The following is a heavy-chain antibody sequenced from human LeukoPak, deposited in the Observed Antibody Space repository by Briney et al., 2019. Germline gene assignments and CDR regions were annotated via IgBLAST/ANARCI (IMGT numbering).Heavy chain of an antibody. J-gene: IGHJ4*02. CDR2: ISSGSSCI. V-gene: IGHV3-21*01. D-gene: IGHD3-22*01. Sequence: GGSLRLSCAASGSTFSSYSMKWVRQAPGKGLEWVSSISSGSSCIYYADSVKGRFTVSRDNAKNSLYLQMSSLRAEDTAVYYCARDYDSSAEDYFDYWGQGTLVTVSS. CDR3: ARDYDSSAEDYFDY. CDR1: GSTFSSYS.